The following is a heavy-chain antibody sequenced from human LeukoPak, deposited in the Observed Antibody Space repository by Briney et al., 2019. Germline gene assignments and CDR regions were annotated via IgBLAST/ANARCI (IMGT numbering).Heavy chain of an antibody. D-gene: IGHD5-18*01. Sequence: RPGGSLRLSCAASGFNFSSYSMNWVRQARGKGVEWVSYISSSSSTIYYADSVKGRFTISRDNAKNSLYLQMNSLRAEDTAVYYCARDSYGHDYWGQGTLVTVSS. CDR2: ISSSSSTI. CDR3: ARDSYGHDY. CDR1: GFNFSSYS. V-gene: IGHV3-48*01. J-gene: IGHJ4*02.